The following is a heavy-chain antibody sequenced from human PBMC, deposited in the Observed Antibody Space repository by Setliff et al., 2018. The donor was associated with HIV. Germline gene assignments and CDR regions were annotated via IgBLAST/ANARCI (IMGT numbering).Heavy chain of an antibody. V-gene: IGHV3-23*01. CDR1: GFTFSNYG. D-gene: IGHD3-10*01. CDR3: ARALPFRTFGGFDP. J-gene: IGHJ5*02. CDR2: ISGSGGTT. Sequence: GGSLRLSCAASGFTFSNYGMNWVRQAPGKGLEWVSVISGSGGTTYYADSVKGRFTISRDNSKNTVYLHMNSLKAEDTAVYYCARALPFRTFGGFDPWGQGTLVTVSS.